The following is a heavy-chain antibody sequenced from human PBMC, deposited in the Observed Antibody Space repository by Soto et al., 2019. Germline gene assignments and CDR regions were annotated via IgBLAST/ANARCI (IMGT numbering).Heavy chain of an antibody. CDR1: GFTFSSYW. Sequence: EVQLVESGGDLVQPGGSLRLSCAASGFTFSSYWMAWVRQSPGKGLEWVASMNQHGSDIQYVDSVRGRVTISRDNARNLLYLQINHLRVEDTAISYCSTGTSCPATCYRGPGNWGQGTLVTVSS. V-gene: IGHV3-7*03. CDR2: MNQHGSDI. J-gene: IGHJ4*02. CDR3: STGTSCPATCYRGPGN. D-gene: IGHD3-10*01.